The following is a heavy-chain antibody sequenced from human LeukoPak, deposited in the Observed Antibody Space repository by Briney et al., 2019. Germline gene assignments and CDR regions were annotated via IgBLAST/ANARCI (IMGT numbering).Heavy chain of an antibody. Sequence: GGSLRLSCAASGFTFSDYYMSWIRQAPGKGLEWVSYISSSGSTIYYADSVKGRFTISRDNAKSSLYLQMNSLRAEDTAVYYCARDKDDYGSGNHWFDPWGQGTLVTVSS. J-gene: IGHJ5*02. D-gene: IGHD3-10*01. V-gene: IGHV3-11*01. CDR1: GFTFSDYY. CDR2: ISSSGSTI. CDR3: ARDKDDYGSGNHWFDP.